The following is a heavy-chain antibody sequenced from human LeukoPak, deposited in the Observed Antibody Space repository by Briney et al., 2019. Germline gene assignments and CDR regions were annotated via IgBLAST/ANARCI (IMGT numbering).Heavy chain of an antibody. CDR2: ISSSGTT. CDR1: GGSIFNYY. J-gene: IGHJ5*02. V-gene: IGHV4-59*01. CDR3: ARETHWFDP. Sequence: SETLSLTCTVSGGSIFNYYWTWIRQPPKKGLEWIGYISSSGTTNYKPSLQSRVTISVDTSKNQFSLRLYSVTAADTAVYYCARETHWFDPWGQGTLVTVSS.